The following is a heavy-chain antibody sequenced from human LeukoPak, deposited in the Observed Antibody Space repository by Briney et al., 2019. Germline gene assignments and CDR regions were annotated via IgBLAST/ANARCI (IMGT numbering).Heavy chain of an antibody. CDR2: IKQDGSEE. CDR1: GFTFGSYW. V-gene: IGHV3-7*05. Sequence: QAGGSLRLSCAASGFTFGSYWMSWVRQAPGKGLEWVANIKQDGSEEVYVDSVKGRFTISRDNAKNSLFLQMNTLRAEDTAVYYCARDPYSSTWSYGMDVWGQGTTVSVSS. J-gene: IGHJ6*02. D-gene: IGHD6-6*01. CDR3: ARDPYSSTWSYGMDV.